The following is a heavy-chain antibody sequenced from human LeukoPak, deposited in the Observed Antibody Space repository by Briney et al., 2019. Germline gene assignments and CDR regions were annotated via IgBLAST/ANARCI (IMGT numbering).Heavy chain of an antibody. CDR1: GFTFSSYA. CDR3: ARTGQYCSRGTCYSGQFDF. V-gene: IGHV3-23*01. Sequence: GGSLRLSCAASGFTFSSYAMSWARQAPGKGLEWVSAFSGSGGSTYYADSVKGRFTISRDNANNSLFLQMNSLRAEDTAVYYCARTGQYCSRGTCYSGQFDFWGQGTLVTVSS. CDR2: FSGSGGST. D-gene: IGHD2-15*01. J-gene: IGHJ4*02.